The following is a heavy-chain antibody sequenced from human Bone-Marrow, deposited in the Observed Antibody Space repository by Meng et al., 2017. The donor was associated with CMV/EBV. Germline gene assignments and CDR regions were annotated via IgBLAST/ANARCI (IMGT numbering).Heavy chain of an antibody. D-gene: IGHD2-15*01. V-gene: IGHV4-34*01. CDR2: INHSGST. J-gene: IGHJ4*02. Sequence: VYGGSFSGYYWSWIRQPPGKGLEWSGEINHSGSTNYNPSLKSRVTISVDTSKNQFSLKLSSVTAADTAVYYCAVSSIVVVVAAYDYWGQGTLVTVSS. CDR1: GGSFSGYY. CDR3: AVSSIVVVVAAYDY.